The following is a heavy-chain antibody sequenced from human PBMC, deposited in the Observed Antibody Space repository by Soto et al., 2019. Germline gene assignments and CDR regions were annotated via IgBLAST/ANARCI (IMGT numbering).Heavy chain of an antibody. V-gene: IGHV3-33*01. Sequence: VQLVESGGGVVQPGRSLRLSCAASGFTFSSYGMHWVRQAPGKGLEWVAVIWYDGSNKYYADSVKGRFTISRDNSKNTLYLQMNSLRAEDTAVYYCARDLLKGYYFDYWGQGTLVTVSS. J-gene: IGHJ4*02. CDR3: ARDLLKGYYFDY. CDR2: IWYDGSNK. CDR1: GFTFSSYG.